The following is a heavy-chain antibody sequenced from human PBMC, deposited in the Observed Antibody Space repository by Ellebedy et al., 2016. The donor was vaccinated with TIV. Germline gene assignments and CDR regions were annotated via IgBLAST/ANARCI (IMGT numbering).Heavy chain of an antibody. J-gene: IGHJ4*02. CDR3: AKLGHRATPDDS. CDR2: IDLSDSDT. CDR1: AYSFINYW. Sequence: PGGSLRPSCQGSAYSFINYWIVWVRQMPGRGLEWMGIIDLSDSDTRYSPSFQGQVTISADRSVTTAYLHFNSLKPSDTAVYYCAKLGHRATPDDSWGQGTLVTVSS. D-gene: IGHD1-14*01. V-gene: IGHV5-51*01.